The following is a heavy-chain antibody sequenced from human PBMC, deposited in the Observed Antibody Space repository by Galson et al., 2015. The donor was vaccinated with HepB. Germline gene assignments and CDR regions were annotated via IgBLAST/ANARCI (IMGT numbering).Heavy chain of an antibody. V-gene: IGHV1-69*13. Sequence: SVKVSCKVSGGTFKSHGYSWVRQAPGQGLEWMGGIIPMLGRTTYAQRFRGEATITADDSTSTAYLELSSLRTEDTAVYYCATTFHTSGYYSIHYFDSWGQGTLVTVSS. CDR1: GGTFKSHG. CDR2: IIPMLGRT. CDR3: ATTFHTSGYYSIHYFDS. J-gene: IGHJ4*02. D-gene: IGHD3-22*01.